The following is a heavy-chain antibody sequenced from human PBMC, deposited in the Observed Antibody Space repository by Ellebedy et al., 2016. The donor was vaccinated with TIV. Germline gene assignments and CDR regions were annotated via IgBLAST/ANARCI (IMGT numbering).Heavy chain of an antibody. CDR2: ISIDGGGT. CDR1: GFRFPDYY. D-gene: IGHD6-19*01. V-gene: IGHV3-11*01. CDR3: ARFRYTSAWHLGHNGLDC. Sequence: GESLKISCAASGFRFPDYYIPWIRQPPGKGLEWISFISIDGGGTYYSDSVKGRFTISRDNAAQSLYLQINNLRADDTAVYYCARFRYTSAWHLGHNGLDCWGQGTLVSVSS. J-gene: IGHJ4*02.